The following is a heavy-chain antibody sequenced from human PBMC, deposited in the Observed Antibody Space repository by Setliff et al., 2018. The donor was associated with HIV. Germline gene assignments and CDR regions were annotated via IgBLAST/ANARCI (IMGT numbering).Heavy chain of an antibody. J-gene: IGHJ4*02. D-gene: IGHD1-26*01. CDR2: ISYDGSYK. CDR3: AKDREVGANYLHYFDF. Sequence: GGSLRLSCKTSGSTMSKFWMSWVRQVPGKGLEWVAIISYDGSYKFYADSVRGRFTISRDNSKNTLYLQMNSLKTEDTAVYYCAKDREVGANYLHYFDFWGQGTLVTSPQ. CDR1: GSTMSKFW. V-gene: IGHV3-30*18.